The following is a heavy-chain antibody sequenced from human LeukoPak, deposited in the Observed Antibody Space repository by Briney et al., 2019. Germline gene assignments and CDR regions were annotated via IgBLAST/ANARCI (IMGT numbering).Heavy chain of an antibody. CDR1: GFTFSSYA. V-gene: IGHV3-30-3*01. D-gene: IGHD6-6*01. CDR3: AREDFRSSSSPFYDY. J-gene: IGHJ4*02. CDR2: ISYDGSNK. Sequence: GGSLRLSCAASGFTFSSYAMHWVRQAPGKGLEWVAVISYDGSNKYYADSVKGRFTISRDNSKNTLYLQMNSLRAEDTAVYYCAREDFRSSSSPFYDYWGQGTLVTVSS.